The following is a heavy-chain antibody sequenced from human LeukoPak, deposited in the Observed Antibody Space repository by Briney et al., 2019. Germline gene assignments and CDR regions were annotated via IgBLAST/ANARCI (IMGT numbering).Heavy chain of an antibody. CDR2: IFYTGGT. Sequence: SETLSLTCTVSGGSIRNSSHYWGWIRQPPGKGLVWVGNIFYTGGTYYNLYLKSRVTISVDTSKNQFSLKLRSVTAADTAVYYCARSVPAGGVNCFDPWGQGTLVTVSS. CDR3: ARSVPAGGVNCFDP. CDR1: GGSIRNSSHY. D-gene: IGHD3-10*01. J-gene: IGHJ5*02. V-gene: IGHV4-39*01.